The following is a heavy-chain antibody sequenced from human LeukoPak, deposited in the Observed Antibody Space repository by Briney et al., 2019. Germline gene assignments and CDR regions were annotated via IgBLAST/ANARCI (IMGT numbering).Heavy chain of an antibody. CDR1: GYTLTELS. CDR3: ATRVRGYDILTRRDAFDI. D-gene: IGHD3-9*01. Sequence: ASVKVSCKVSGYTLTELSMHWVRQAPGKGLEWMGGFDPEDGETIYAQKFQGRVTMTEDTSTDTAYMELSSLRSEDTAVYYCATRVRGYDILTRRDAFDIWGQGTMVTVSS. CDR2: FDPEDGET. J-gene: IGHJ3*02. V-gene: IGHV1-24*01.